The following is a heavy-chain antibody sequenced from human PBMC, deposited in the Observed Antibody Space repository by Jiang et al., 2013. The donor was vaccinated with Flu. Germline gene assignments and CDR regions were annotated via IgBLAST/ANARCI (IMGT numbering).Heavy chain of an antibody. V-gene: IGHV3-33*01. CDR2: IWYDGSNK. CDR1: GFTFSSYG. Sequence: GVVQPGRSLRLSCAASGFTFSSYGMHWVRQAPGKGLEWVAVIWYDGSNKYYADSVKGRFTISRDNSKNTLYLQMNSLRAEDTAVYYCARDPSYDSSGSYYFDYWGQGTLVTVSS. J-gene: IGHJ4*02. D-gene: IGHD3-22*01. CDR3: ARDPSYDSSGSYYFDY.